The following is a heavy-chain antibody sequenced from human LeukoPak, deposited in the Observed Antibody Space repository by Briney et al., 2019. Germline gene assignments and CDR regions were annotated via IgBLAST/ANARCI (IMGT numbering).Heavy chain of an antibody. Sequence: GASVKVSCKASGYTFTGQYMHWVRQAPGQGLEWMGWINPNSGGTNYAQKFQGRVTMTRDTSISTAYMELSRLRSDDTAVYYCARDWSTVTTGWFDPWGQGTLVAVSS. CDR3: ARDWSTVTTGWFDP. J-gene: IGHJ5*02. CDR1: GYTFTGQY. CDR2: INPNSGGT. V-gene: IGHV1-2*02. D-gene: IGHD4-17*01.